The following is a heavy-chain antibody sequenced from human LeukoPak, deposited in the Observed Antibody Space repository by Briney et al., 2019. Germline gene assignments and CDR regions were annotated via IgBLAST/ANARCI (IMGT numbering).Heavy chain of an antibody. J-gene: IGHJ5*02. CDR2: ISYDGSNK. Sequence: GGSLRLSCAASGFTFSSYDMHWVRQAPGKGLEWVAVISYDGSNKYYADSVKGRFTISRDNSKNTLYLQMNSLRAEDTAVYYCARDRGLTYYYDSSGYPTTYWFDPWGQGTLVTVSS. D-gene: IGHD3-22*01. CDR1: GFTFSSYD. CDR3: ARDRGLTYYYDSSGYPTTYWFDP. V-gene: IGHV3-30*04.